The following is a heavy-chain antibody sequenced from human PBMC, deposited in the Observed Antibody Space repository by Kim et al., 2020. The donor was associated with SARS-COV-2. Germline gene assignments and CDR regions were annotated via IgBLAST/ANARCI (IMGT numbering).Heavy chain of an antibody. D-gene: IGHD6-6*01. CDR3: ARDSIAAPYSSVY. CDR1: GFTFSSYA. CDR2: ISYDGSNK. Sequence: GGSLRLSCAASGFTFSSYAMHWVRQAPGKGLEWVAVISYDGSNKYYADSVKGRFTISRDNSKNTLYLQMNSLRAEDTAVYYCARDSIAAPYSSVYWGQGTLVTVSS. J-gene: IGHJ4*02. V-gene: IGHV3-30-3*01.